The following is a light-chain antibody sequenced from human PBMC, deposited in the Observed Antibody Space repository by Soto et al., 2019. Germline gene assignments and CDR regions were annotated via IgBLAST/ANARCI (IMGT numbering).Light chain of an antibody. CDR2: DAS. CDR1: QSVSSY. V-gene: IGKV3-11*01. Sequence: EIVLTQSPATLSLSPGERATLSCRASQSVSSYLAWYQQKPGQAPRLLIYDASNKATGIPARFSGSGSGTDFTLTISSLEPEDFAVYYCQHRSDWPLTFGGGTKVEIK. J-gene: IGKJ4*01. CDR3: QHRSDWPLT.